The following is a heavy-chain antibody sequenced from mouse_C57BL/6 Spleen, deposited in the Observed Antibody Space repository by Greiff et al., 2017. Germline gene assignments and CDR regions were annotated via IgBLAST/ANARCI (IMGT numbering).Heavy chain of an antibody. CDR1: GFNIKDYY. CDR3: TSNYYGSSQFAY. D-gene: IGHD1-1*01. Sequence: EVQLQQSGAELVRPGASVKLSCTASGFNIKDYYMHWVKQRPEQGLQWIGRIDPEDGDTEYAPKFQGKATMTADTSSNTAYLQLSSLTSEDTAVYYCTSNYYGSSQFAYWGQGTLVTVSA. CDR2: IDPEDGDT. J-gene: IGHJ3*01. V-gene: IGHV14-1*01.